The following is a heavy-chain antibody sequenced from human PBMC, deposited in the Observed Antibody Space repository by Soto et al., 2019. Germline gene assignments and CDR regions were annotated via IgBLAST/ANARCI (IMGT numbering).Heavy chain of an antibody. V-gene: IGHV5-51*01. CDR2: IYPYDSDT. CDR3: ARHLVGSTRGNFDY. D-gene: IGHD2-2*01. Sequence: GEYLKISCKTSGYSFTSYWIGWVRQMPGKGMEWMGNIYPYDSDTRYSPSFQGKVTISADTSITTAYLQWSGLRASDTAMYFCARHLVGSTRGNFDYWGQGTLVTVS. CDR1: GYSFTSYW. J-gene: IGHJ4*01.